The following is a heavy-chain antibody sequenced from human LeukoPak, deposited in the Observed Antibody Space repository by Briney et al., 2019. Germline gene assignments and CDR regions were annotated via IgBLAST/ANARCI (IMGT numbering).Heavy chain of an antibody. Sequence: PSETLSLTCTVSGYSISSGYYWGWIRQPPGKGLEWIGSIYHSGSTNYNPSLKSRVTISVDTSKNQFSLKLSSVTAADTAVYYCARGLPPAWFDPWGQGTLVTVSS. CDR3: ARGLPPAWFDP. CDR1: GYSISSGYY. J-gene: IGHJ5*02. CDR2: IYHSGST. V-gene: IGHV4-38-2*02.